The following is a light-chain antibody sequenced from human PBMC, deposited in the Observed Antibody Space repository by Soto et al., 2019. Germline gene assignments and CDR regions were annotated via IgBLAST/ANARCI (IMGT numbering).Light chain of an antibody. V-gene: IGLV1-51*02. CDR3: GTWDSSLSVVV. Sequence: QSVLTQPPSVSAAPGQKVTISCSGSYSNIGNNYVSWYQQLPETAPKLPIYEGNKRPSGIPDRFSGSKSGTSATLDITGLQTGDEADYYCGTWDSSLSVVVFGGGTKLTVL. J-gene: IGLJ3*02. CDR2: EGN. CDR1: YSNIGNNY.